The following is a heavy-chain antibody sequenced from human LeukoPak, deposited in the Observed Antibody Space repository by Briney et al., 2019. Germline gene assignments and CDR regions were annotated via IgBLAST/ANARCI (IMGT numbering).Heavy chain of an antibody. J-gene: IGHJ2*01. Sequence: SETLSLTCAVYGGSFSTYYWTWIRQPPGKELEWIAEISYSGNTNYNPSLKSRVTIGTSKNEISLNLTSVTAADTAVYYCARHGFDPVQNVAHWYFDLWGRGTLVTVSS. CDR1: GGSFSTYY. CDR2: ISYSGNT. D-gene: IGHD3-10*01. V-gene: IGHV4-34*01. CDR3: ARHGFDPVQNVAHWYFDL.